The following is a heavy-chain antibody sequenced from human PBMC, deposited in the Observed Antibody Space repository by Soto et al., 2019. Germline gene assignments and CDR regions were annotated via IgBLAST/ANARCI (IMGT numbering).Heavy chain of an antibody. Sequence: ASVKVPCKTSGDTFTNFGLSWLRQSPGQGLEWMGWIATYNSNKNYAQKFQGRLTLTTDTSTSTGYMELKSLEYDDTAVYYCARVLRGVVNWFDPWGQGTLVTVSS. V-gene: IGHV1-18*01. CDR3: ARVLRGVVNWFDP. J-gene: IGHJ5*02. CDR1: GDTFTNFG. D-gene: IGHD3-10*01. CDR2: IATYNSNK.